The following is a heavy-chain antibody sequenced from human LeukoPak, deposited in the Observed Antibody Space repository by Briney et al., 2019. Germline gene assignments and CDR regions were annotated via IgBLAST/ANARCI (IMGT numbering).Heavy chain of an antibody. J-gene: IGHJ3*01. V-gene: IGHV5-51*04. CDR3: GMSGDRVPLQDDVFDV. Sequence: GESLKISCRVSGYSFPSYCIGWVRQMPGKGLEWLGIIYPGDSGPTYSPSFQGQVTISVDKPISTAYLQWSSLQASDTAMYYCGMSGDRVPLQDDVFDVWGQGTMVTVST. CDR1: GYSFPSYC. CDR2: IYPGDSGP. D-gene: IGHD1-26*01.